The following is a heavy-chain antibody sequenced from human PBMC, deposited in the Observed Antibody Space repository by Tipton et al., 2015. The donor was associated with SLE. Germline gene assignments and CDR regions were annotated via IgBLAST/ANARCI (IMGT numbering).Heavy chain of an antibody. V-gene: IGHV4-34*01. CDR3: ARGGEGASFGKYDF. J-gene: IGHJ4*02. Sequence: TLSLTCAVYGGSFSGYYWSWIRQPPGKGLEWIGEINHSGSTNYNPSLKSRVTISVDTSNYQFSLKLSSVTAADTAVYYCARGGEGASFGKYDFWGQGTLVTVSS. CDR2: INHSGST. CDR1: GGSFSGYY. D-gene: IGHD1-26*01.